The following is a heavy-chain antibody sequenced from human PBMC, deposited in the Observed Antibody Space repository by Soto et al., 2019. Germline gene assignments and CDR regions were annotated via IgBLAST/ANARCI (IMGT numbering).Heavy chain of an antibody. CDR2: IKQDGSEK. J-gene: IGHJ4*02. Sequence: GGSLRLSCAASGFTFSSYWMSWVRQAPGKGLEWVANIKQDGSEKYYVDSVKGRVTISRDNAKNSLYLQMNSLRAEDTAVYYCTTDSHTSAVAGTMGYFDYWGQRTLVTVSS. CDR3: TTDSHTSAVAGTMGYFDY. CDR1: GFTFSSYW. D-gene: IGHD6-19*01. V-gene: IGHV3-7*01.